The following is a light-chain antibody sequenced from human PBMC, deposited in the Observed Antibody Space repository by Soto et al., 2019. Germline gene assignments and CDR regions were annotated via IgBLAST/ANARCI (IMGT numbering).Light chain of an antibody. CDR1: SSDVGGYNY. CDR3: SSYTSSSTLYVV. V-gene: IGLV2-14*01. CDR2: DVS. J-gene: IGLJ2*01. Sequence: ALTQPASVSGSPGQSITISCTGTSSDVGGYNYVSWYQQHPGKAPKLMIYDVSNRPSGVSNRFSGSKSGNTASLTISGLQAEDEADYYCSSYTSSSTLYVVFGGGTKVTVL.